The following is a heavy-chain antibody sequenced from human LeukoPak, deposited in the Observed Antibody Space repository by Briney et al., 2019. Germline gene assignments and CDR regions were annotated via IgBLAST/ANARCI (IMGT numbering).Heavy chain of an antibody. V-gene: IGHV3-73*01. CDR2: IRSRANSYAT. Sequence: PGGSLRLSCAASGFTFGGSAMHWVRQASVKGLEWVGRIRSRANSYATAYGASVKGRFTISREDSKNTAYLQMNSLKTEDTAVYYCTRRSDLLTMTPARGAFDIWGQGTMVTVSS. J-gene: IGHJ3*02. CDR3: TRRSDLLTMTPARGAFDI. CDR1: GFTFGGSA. D-gene: IGHD3-22*01.